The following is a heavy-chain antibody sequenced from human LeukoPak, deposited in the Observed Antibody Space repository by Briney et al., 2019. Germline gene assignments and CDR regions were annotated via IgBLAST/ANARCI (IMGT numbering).Heavy chain of an antibody. V-gene: IGHV3-11*04. D-gene: IGHD4-11*01. CDR1: GFTFSDYY. CDR2: ISSSGSTI. Sequence: PGGSLRLSCAASGFTFSDYYMSWIRQAPGKGPEWVSYISSSGSTIYYADSVKGRFTISRDNAKNSLYLQMNSLRAEDTAVYYCARDRDSNYLYYYMDVWGKGTTVTVSS. CDR3: ARDRDSNYLYYYMDV. J-gene: IGHJ6*03.